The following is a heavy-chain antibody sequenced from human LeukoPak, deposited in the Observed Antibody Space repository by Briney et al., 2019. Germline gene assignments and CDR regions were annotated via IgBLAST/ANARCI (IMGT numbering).Heavy chain of an antibody. V-gene: IGHV1-2*02. CDR1: GYTFTGYY. CDR3: ARDYDSPKSGAFDI. D-gene: IGHD3-22*01. CDR2: INPNSGGT. J-gene: IGHJ3*02. Sequence: ASVKVSCKASGYTFTGYYMHWVRQAPGQGLEWMGWINPNSGGTNYAQKFQGRVTMTRDTSISTAYMELSRLRSDDTAVYYCARDYDSPKSGAFDIWGQGTVVTVSS.